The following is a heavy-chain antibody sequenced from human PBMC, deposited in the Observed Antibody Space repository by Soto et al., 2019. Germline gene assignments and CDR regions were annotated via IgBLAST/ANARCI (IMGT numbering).Heavy chain of an antibody. CDR2: ISYDGSNK. Sequence: GGSLRLSCAASGFTFSSYAMHWVRQAPGKGLEWVAVISYDGSNKYYADSVKGRFTISRDNSKNTLYLQMNSLRAEDTAVYYCARPPTNDYGDYGDAFDIWGQGTMVTVSS. J-gene: IGHJ3*02. D-gene: IGHD4-17*01. CDR3: ARPPTNDYGDYGDAFDI. V-gene: IGHV3-30-3*01. CDR1: GFTFSSYA.